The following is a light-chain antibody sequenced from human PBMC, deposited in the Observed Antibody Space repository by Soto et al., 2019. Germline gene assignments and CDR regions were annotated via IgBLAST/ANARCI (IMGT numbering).Light chain of an antibody. CDR3: QHFGSSPGYT. V-gene: IGKV3-20*01. Sequence: EIVLTQSPATLFLSPGERATLSCRASQSVSSNSSAWYQQKPGQAPRLLIYGASSRATGIPDRFSGSGSGTDFTLTISRLEPEDFAVYFCQHFGSSPGYTFGQGTKLQIK. CDR2: GAS. CDR1: QSVSSNS. J-gene: IGKJ2*01.